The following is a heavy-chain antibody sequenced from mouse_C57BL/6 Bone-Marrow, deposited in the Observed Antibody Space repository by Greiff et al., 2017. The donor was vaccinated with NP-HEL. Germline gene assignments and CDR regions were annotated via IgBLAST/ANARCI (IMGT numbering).Heavy chain of an antibody. J-gene: IGHJ4*01. CDR3: TTGPPTVVAQYYYAMDY. CDR1: GFNIKDDY. V-gene: IGHV14-4*01. D-gene: IGHD1-1*01. CDR2: IDPENGDT. Sequence: VQLQQSGAELVRPGASVKLSCTASGFNIKDDYMHWVKQRPEQGLEWIGWIDPENGDTEYASKFQGKATITADTSSNTADLQLSSLTSEDTAVYYCTTGPPTVVAQYYYAMDYWGQGTSVTVSS.